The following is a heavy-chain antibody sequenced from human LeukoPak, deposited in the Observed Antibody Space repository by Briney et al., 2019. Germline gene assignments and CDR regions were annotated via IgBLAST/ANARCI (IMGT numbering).Heavy chain of an antibody. V-gene: IGHV3-7*03. Sequence: GGSLRLSCAASGFTFSSYWMSWVRQAPGKGLEWVVNIKQDGKEKYYVDSVKGRFTISRDNAKNSLYLQMNSLRAEDMALYYCAKGFGPYYYDSSGYLDYWGQGTLVTVSS. J-gene: IGHJ4*02. D-gene: IGHD3-22*01. CDR1: GFTFSSYW. CDR2: IKQDGKEK. CDR3: AKGFGPYYYDSSGYLDY.